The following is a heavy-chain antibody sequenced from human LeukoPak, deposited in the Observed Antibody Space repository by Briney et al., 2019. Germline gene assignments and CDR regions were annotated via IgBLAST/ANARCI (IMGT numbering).Heavy chain of an antibody. Sequence: GGSLRLSCAASGFTFSSYAMHWVRQAPGKGLEWVAVISYDGSNKYYADSVKGRFTISGDNSKNTLYLQMNSLRAEDTAVYYCARDFGYCSTTSCYDQWGQGTLVTVSS. CDR1: GFTFSSYA. J-gene: IGHJ4*02. CDR2: ISYDGSNK. D-gene: IGHD2-2*03. V-gene: IGHV3-30-3*01. CDR3: ARDFGYCSTTSCYDQ.